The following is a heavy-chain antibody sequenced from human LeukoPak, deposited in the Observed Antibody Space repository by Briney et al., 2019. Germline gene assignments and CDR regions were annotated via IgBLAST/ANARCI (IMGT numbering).Heavy chain of an antibody. CDR3: ARSPMRRDILTGPAFDI. V-gene: IGHV1-8*01. D-gene: IGHD3-9*01. J-gene: IGHJ3*02. Sequence: ASVKVSCKASGYTFTSYDINWVRQATGQGLEWMGWMNPNSGNTGYAQKFQGRVTMTRNTSISTAYMELSSLRSEDTAVYYCARSPMRRDILTGPAFDIWGQGTMVTVFS. CDR2: MNPNSGNT. CDR1: GYTFTSYD.